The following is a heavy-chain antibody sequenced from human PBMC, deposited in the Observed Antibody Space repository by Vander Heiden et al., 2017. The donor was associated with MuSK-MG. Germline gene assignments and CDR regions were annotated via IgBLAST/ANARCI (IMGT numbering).Heavy chain of an antibody. CDR2: IWYDGSNK. D-gene: IGHD6-19*01. CDR3: AREMAVARQYDY. J-gene: IGHJ4*02. CDR1: GFTFSSYG. V-gene: IGHV3-33*01. Sequence: QVQLVESGAGVVQPGRSLRPSRAAPGFTFSSYGFKWVRQAPGKGLEWVAVIWYDGSNKDYADSVKGRFTLSRDNSKNTLYLQMNSLRAEDTAVYYCAREMAVARQYDYWGQGTLVTVSS.